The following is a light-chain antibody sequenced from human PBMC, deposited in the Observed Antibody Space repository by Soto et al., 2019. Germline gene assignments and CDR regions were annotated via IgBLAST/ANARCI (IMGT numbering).Light chain of an antibody. CDR3: QQYNSYWT. CDR2: DAS. V-gene: IGKV1-5*01. Sequence: DIQMTQSPSTLSASVGDRVTITCRASQSISSWLAWYQQKPGKAPKLLIYDASSLESGVPSRFSGSGSGTKFTLTISSLKPDDFATYYCQQYNSYWTFGQGTKVDIK. J-gene: IGKJ2*01. CDR1: QSISSW.